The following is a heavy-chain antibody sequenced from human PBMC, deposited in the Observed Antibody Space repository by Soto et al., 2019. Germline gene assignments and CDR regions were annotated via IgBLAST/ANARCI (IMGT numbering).Heavy chain of an antibody. CDR2: INPSGGST. D-gene: IGHD3-3*01. CDR3: ARDRWSGYYLAAGFDY. CDR1: GYTFTSDY. J-gene: IGHJ4*02. Sequence: ASVKVSCKASGYTFTSDYMHWLRQAPGQGLEWMGIINPSGGSTSYAQKFQGRVTMTRDTSTSTVYMELSSLRSEDTAVYYCARDRWSGYYLAAGFDYWGQGTLVTVSS. V-gene: IGHV1-46*01.